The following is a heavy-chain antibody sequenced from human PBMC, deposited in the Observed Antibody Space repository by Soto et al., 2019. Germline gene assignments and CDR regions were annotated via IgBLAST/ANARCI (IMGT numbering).Heavy chain of an antibody. J-gene: IGHJ3*01. CDR2: ISATGHNT. CDR1: GFTFSNYA. V-gene: IGHV3-23*01. Sequence: EVQLLESGGGLVQPGGSLRLSCVPSGFTFSNYAMSWVRQAPGKGLEWVSAISATGHNTYYADSVRGRFTISRDNSKDTPYLQMNSLRAEDTAIYYCAKDIKGYYDFFAFDVWGQGTMVTVSS. CDR3: AKDIKGYYDFFAFDV. D-gene: IGHD3-3*01.